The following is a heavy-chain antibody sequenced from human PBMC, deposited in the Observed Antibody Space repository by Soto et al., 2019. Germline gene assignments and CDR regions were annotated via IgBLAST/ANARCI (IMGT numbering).Heavy chain of an antibody. CDR3: AKDGSHNFDY. V-gene: IGHV3-23*01. Sequence: GGSLRLSCAAFGFTFNSFAMNWVRQAPGKGLEWVSAIDNSGSVTFYADSVKGRFTISRDNSKNTLYLQMNSLRAEDTAVYYCAKDGSHNFDYWGQGTLVTVSS. CDR1: GFTFNSFA. D-gene: IGHD1-26*01. CDR2: IDNSGSVT. J-gene: IGHJ4*02.